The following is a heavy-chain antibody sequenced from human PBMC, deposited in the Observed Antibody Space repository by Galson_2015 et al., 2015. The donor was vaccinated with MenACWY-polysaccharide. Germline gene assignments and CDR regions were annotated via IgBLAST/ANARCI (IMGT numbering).Heavy chain of an antibody. Sequence: SETLSLTCTVSGGSISSSSYYWGWLRQPPGKGLEWIGSIYYSGSTYYNPSLKSRVTISVDTSKNQFSLKLSSVTAADTAVYYCARHFSSYYYDSSGPGVPFDYWGQGTLVTVSS. J-gene: IGHJ4*02. V-gene: IGHV4-39*01. CDR2: IYYSGST. CDR3: ARHFSSYYYDSSGPGVPFDY. D-gene: IGHD3-22*01. CDR1: GGSISSSSYY.